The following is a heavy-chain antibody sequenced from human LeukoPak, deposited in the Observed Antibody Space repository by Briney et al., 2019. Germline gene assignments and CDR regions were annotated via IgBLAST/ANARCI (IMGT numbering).Heavy chain of an antibody. CDR2: ISGSGGST. V-gene: IGHV3-23*01. J-gene: IGHJ4*02. D-gene: IGHD3-22*01. CDR1: GFTFSSYA. Sequence: GGSLRLSCAASGFTFSSYAMSWVRQAPGKGLEWVSAISGSGGSTYYADPVKGRFTISRDNSKNALYLQMNSLRAEDTAVYYCAKAFRNYYDSSGPWVDYWGQGTLVTVSS. CDR3: AKAFRNYYDSSGPWVDY.